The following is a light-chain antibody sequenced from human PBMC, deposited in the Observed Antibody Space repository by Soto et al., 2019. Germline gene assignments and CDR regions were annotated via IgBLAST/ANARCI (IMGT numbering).Light chain of an antibody. CDR2: VNSDGSH. V-gene: IGLV4-69*01. J-gene: IGLJ2*01. CDR3: QTWGTGIYVV. CDR1: SGHSSYA. Sequence: QSVLTQSPSASASLGASVKLTCTLSSGHSSYAIAWHQQQPEKGPRYLMKVNSDGSHNKGDGIPDRFSGSSSGAERYLTISSLQSEDEGNYYCQTWGTGIYVVFGGGTKLTVL.